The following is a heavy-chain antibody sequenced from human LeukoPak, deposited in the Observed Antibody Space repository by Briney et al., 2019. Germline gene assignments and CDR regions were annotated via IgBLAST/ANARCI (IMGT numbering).Heavy chain of an antibody. CDR2: IYGAGAGIT. CDR1: EFIFSSYW. Sequence: GGSLRLSCAASEFIFSSYWMSWVRQAPGKGLEWVSVIYGAGAGITYYIDSVKGRFTISRDNSRNTVYLQMHSLRAEDTAVYYCARELGDWGQGTLVTVSS. V-gene: IGHV3-53*01. CDR3: ARELGD. J-gene: IGHJ4*02.